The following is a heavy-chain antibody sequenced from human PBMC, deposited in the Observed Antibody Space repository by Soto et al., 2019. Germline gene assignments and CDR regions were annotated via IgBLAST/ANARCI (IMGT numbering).Heavy chain of an antibody. CDR3: AKDNRDSSGWYGAFDI. V-gene: IGHV3-23*01. D-gene: IGHD6-19*01. CDR1: GFTFSSYA. J-gene: IGHJ3*02. Sequence: GGSLRLSCAASGFTFSSYAMSWVRQAPGKGLEWVSAISGSGGSTYYADSVKGRFTISRDNSKNTLYLQMNSLRAEDTAVYYCAKDNRDSSGWYGAFDIWGQGTMVTVSS. CDR2: ISGSGGST.